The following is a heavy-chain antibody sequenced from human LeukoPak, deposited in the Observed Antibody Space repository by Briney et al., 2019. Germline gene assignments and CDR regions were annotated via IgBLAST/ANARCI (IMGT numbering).Heavy chain of an antibody. J-gene: IGHJ4*02. CDR1: GGSISSGSYY. Sequence: SETLSLTCTVSGGSISSGSYYWNWIRLRQPAGKGLEWIGHIQIGGSTNCNPSLKSRITISVDTSKNQFSLKLSSVTAADTAVYYCARQVGATKVDYWGQGTLVTVSS. D-gene: IGHD1-26*01. CDR3: ARQVGATKVDY. CDR2: IQIGGST. V-gene: IGHV4-61*09.